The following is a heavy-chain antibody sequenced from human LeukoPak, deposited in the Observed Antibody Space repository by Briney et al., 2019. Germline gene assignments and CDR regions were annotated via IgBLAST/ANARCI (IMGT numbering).Heavy chain of an antibody. D-gene: IGHD3-10*01. CDR1: GFTFDDYG. Sequence: PGGSLRLSCAASGFTFDDYGMSWVRQAPGKGLEWVSGINWNGGSTGYADSVKGRFTISRDNAKNSLYLQMNSLRAEDTAVYYCAKDLLLWFEEDGGDAFDIWGQGTMVTVSS. V-gene: IGHV3-20*04. CDR2: INWNGGST. J-gene: IGHJ3*02. CDR3: AKDLLLWFEEDGGDAFDI.